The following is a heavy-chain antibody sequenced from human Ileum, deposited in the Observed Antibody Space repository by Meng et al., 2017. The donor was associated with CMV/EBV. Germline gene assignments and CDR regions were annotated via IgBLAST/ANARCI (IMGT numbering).Heavy chain of an antibody. Sequence: ASGFSVSSNYMGWVRQAPGKGLEWVSVIYSGGSTYYADSVKGRFTISRDNSKNTLYLQMNSLRAEDTAVYYCAREVGYTRPDDAFDIWGQGTMVTVSS. V-gene: IGHV3-53*01. J-gene: IGHJ3*02. CDR1: GFSVSSNY. D-gene: IGHD1-26*01. CDR2: IYSGGST. CDR3: AREVGYTRPDDAFDI.